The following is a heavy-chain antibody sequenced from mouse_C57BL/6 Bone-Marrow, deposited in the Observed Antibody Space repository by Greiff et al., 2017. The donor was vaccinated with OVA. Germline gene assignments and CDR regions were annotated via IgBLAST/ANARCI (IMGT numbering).Heavy chain of an antibody. CDR1: GYTFTSYW. CDR2: IDPSDSYT. CDR3: AFITTVVAVDY. J-gene: IGHJ2*01. D-gene: IGHD1-1*01. Sequence: VQLQQPGAELVKPGASVKLSCKASGYTFTSYWMQWVKQRPGQGLEWIGEIDPSDSYTNYNQKFKGKATLTVDTSSSTAYMQLSSLTSEDSAVYYCAFITTVVAVDYWGQGTTLTVSS. V-gene: IGHV1-50*01.